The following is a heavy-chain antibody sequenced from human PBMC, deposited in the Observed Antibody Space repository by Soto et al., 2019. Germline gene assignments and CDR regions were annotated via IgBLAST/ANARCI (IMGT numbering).Heavy chain of an antibody. CDR3: ARGPSYGSGTYYHDCCDP. CDR2: IYLSGST. CDR1: GYSISSGYY. J-gene: IGHJ5*02. Sequence: PSETLSLTCAVSGYSISSGYYWGWIRQPPGKGLEWIGIIYLSGSTYYNPSLKSRVTISLDTSNNQFSLRLSSVTAADTAVYYCARGPSYGSGTYYHDCCDPWGQGT. D-gene: IGHD3-10*01. V-gene: IGHV4-38-2*01.